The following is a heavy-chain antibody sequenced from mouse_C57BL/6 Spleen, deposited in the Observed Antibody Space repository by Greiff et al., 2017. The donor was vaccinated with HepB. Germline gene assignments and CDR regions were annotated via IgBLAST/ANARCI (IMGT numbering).Heavy chain of an antibody. CDR2: IYPGDGDT. J-gene: IGHJ2*01. CDR1: GYAFSSYW. D-gene: IGHD4-1*01. CDR3: ARGPPGSYYFDY. Sequence: VKLMESGAELVKPGASVKISCKASGYAFSSYWMNWVKQRPGKGLEWIGQIYPGDGDTNYNGKFKGKATLTADKSSSTAYMQLSSLTSEDSAVYFCARGPPGSYYFDYWGQGTTLTVSS. V-gene: IGHV1-80*01.